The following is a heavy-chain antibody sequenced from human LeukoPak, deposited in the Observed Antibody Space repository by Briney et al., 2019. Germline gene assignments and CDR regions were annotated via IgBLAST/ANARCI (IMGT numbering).Heavy chain of an antibody. CDR1: GGSISSGGYY. J-gene: IGHJ4*02. V-gene: IGHV4-31*03. Sequence: PSETLSLTCTVSGGSISSGGYYWSWIRQHPGKGLEWIGYIYYSGSTYYNPSLKSRVTISVDTSKNQFSLKLSSVTAADTAVYYCARPDEDRGYSYGYNYWGQGTLVTVSS. CDR2: IYYSGST. CDR3: ARPDEDRGYSYGYNY. D-gene: IGHD5-18*01.